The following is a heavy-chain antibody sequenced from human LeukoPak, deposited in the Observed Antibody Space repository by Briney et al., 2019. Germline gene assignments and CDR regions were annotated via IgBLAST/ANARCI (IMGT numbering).Heavy chain of an antibody. Sequence: SETLSLTCTVSGGSISSYYWSWIRQPPGKGLEWIGYIYYSGSTNYNPSLKSRVTISVDTSKNQFSLKLSSVTAADTAVYYCARATGAGSYYNNWFDPWGQGTLVTVSS. D-gene: IGHD3-10*01. V-gene: IGHV4-59*12. CDR2: IYYSGST. CDR3: ARATGAGSYYNNWFDP. J-gene: IGHJ5*02. CDR1: GGSISSYY.